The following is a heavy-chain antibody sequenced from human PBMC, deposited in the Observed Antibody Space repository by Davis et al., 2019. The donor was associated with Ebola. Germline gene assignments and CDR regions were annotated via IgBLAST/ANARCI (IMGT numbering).Heavy chain of an antibody. V-gene: IGHV3-74*01. CDR3: ARDRWPLDAFDI. D-gene: IGHD5-24*01. CDR2: VAPDGINT. Sequence: GESLKISCAVSGITFRNLWMHWVRQDPVKGLLWVARVAPDGINTAYADSVKGRFTISRDNAKSTLYLQMNSLRAEDTAVYYCARDRWPLDAFDIWGQGTMVTVSS. CDR1: GITFRNLW. J-gene: IGHJ3*02.